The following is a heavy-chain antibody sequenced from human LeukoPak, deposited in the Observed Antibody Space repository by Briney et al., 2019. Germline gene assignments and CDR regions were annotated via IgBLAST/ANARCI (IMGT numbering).Heavy chain of an antibody. V-gene: IGHV4-30-4*01. J-gene: IGHJ5*02. CDR2: IYYSGST. Sequence: SETLSLTCTVSGGSISSGDYYWSWIRQPSGKGLEWIGYIYYSGSTYYNPSLKSRVTISVDTSKNQFSLKLSSVTAADTAVYYCARARLTTVTTDFDPWGQGTLVTVSS. CDR3: ARARLTTVTTDFDP. CDR1: GGSISSGDYY. D-gene: IGHD4-17*01.